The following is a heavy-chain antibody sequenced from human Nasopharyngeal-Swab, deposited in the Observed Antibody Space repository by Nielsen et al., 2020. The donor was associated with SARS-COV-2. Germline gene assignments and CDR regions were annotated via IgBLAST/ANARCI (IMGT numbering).Heavy chain of an antibody. CDR1: GFTFSSYE. CDR2: ISSSGSTI. CDR3: ARGRGSSTSMIGY. V-gene: IGHV3-48*03. J-gene: IGHJ4*02. Sequence: LSLTCAASGFTFSSYEMNWVRQAPGKGLEWVSYISSSGSTIYYADSVKGRFTISTDNAKSTLYLEMNSLRAEDTAVYYCARGRGSSTSMIGYWGQGTLVTVSS. D-gene: IGHD2/OR15-2a*01.